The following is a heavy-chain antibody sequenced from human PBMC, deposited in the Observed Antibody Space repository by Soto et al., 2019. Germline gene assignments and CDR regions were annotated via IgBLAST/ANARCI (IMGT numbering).Heavy chain of an antibody. CDR2: IIPIFGTA. CDR3: ATGYAEFPFDY. V-gene: IGHV1-69*13. D-gene: IGHD5-12*01. J-gene: IGHJ4*02. CDR1: GGTFSSYA. Sequence: GASVKVSCKASGGTFSSYAISWVRQAPGQGLEWMGGIIPIFGTANYAQKFQGRVTITADESTSTAYMELSSLRSEDTAVYYCATGYAEFPFDYWGQGTLVTVSS.